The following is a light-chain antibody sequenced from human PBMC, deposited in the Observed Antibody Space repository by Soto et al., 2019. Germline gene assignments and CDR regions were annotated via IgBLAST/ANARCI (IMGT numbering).Light chain of an antibody. CDR1: QSVLHSSNNKNY. CDR2: WAS. CDR3: QQYYSAHS. V-gene: IGKV4-1*01. Sequence: DIVMTQSPDSLAVSLGERATINCMSSQSVLHSSNNKNYLAWYQQRPGQPPRLLIYWASTRESGVPERFSGSGSGTHFTLTSSSLQVEDVAVYYCQQYYSAHSFGQGTKLEFK. J-gene: IGKJ2*03.